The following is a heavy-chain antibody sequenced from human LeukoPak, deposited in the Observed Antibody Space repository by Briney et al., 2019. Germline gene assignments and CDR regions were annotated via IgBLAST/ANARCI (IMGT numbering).Heavy chain of an antibody. Sequence: GGSLRLSCAASGFTFSSYSMNWVRQAPGKGLAWVSSISSSSSYIYYADSVKGRFTISRDNAKNSLYLQMNSLRAEDTAVYYCARGGDRDAFNIWGQGTMVTVSS. CDR3: ARGGDRDAFNI. D-gene: IGHD2-21*02. V-gene: IGHV3-21*01. J-gene: IGHJ3*02. CDR2: ISSSSSYI. CDR1: GFTFSSYS.